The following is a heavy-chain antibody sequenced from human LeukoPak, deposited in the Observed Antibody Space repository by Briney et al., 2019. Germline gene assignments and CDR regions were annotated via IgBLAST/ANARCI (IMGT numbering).Heavy chain of an antibody. V-gene: IGHV4-39*07. D-gene: IGHD6-13*01. CDR2: THYSGNS. CDR3: ARENSHMYNGGWYHWFDP. J-gene: IGHJ5*02. CDR1: GDSIISTIYY. Sequence: SENLSLTCTVSGDSIISTIYYWGWIRQPPGKGLEWIVSTHYSGNSYYNPSLKSRVTISVDTSRNQFSLRLTSVTAGDTAMYYCARENSHMYNGGWYHWFDPWGQGTLVTVSS.